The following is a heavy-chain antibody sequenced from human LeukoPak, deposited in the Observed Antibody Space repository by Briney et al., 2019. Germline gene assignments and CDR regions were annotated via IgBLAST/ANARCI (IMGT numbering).Heavy chain of an antibody. CDR1: GGSISSYY. CDR2: IYYSGST. Sequence: SETLSLTCTDSGGSISSYYWSWIRQPPGKGLEWIGYIYYSGSTNYNPSLKSRVTISVDTSKNQFSLKLSSVTAADTAVYYCARDRDSSGYYDAFDIWGQGTMVTVSS. CDR3: ARDRDSSGYYDAFDI. D-gene: IGHD3-22*01. J-gene: IGHJ3*02. V-gene: IGHV4-59*01.